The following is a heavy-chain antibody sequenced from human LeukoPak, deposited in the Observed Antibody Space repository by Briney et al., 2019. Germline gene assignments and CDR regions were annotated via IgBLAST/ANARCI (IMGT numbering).Heavy chain of an antibody. J-gene: IGHJ5*02. V-gene: IGHV4-39*01. CDR1: GGSISSSSYY. CDR3: ARQVLLWFGEFPRWFDP. D-gene: IGHD3-10*01. Sequence: PSETLSLTCTVSGGSISSSSYYWGWIRQPPGKGLEWIGSIYYSGSTYYNPSLKSRVTISVDTSKNQFSLKLRSVTAADTAVYYCARQVLLWFGEFPRWFDPWGQGTLVTVSS. CDR2: IYYSGST.